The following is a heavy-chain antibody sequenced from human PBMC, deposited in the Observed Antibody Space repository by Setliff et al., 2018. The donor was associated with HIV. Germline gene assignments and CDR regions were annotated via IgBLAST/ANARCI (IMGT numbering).Heavy chain of an antibody. V-gene: IGHV1-8*01. Sequence: GASVKVSCKASGYSFTSYDINWVRQATGQGLEWMGWMNPNSGDTDYAQKFQGRVTVTRNTSIGAAYMELSSLRSEDTAVYYCARPDSRWYARGRDPLYGMDVWGQGTTVTVSS. CDR2: MNPNSGDT. D-gene: IGHD6-13*01. CDR1: GYSFTSYD. J-gene: IGHJ6*02. CDR3: ARPDSRWYARGRDPLYGMDV.